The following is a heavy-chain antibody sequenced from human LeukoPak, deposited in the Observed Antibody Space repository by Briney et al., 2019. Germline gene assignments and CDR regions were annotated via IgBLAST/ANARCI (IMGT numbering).Heavy chain of an antibody. D-gene: IGHD3-10*01. V-gene: IGHV4-34*01. Sequence: PSETLSLTCAVYGGSFSAYYWSWIRQPPGKGLEWIGEINHSGSTNYNPSLKSRVTISVDTSKKQFSLKLNSVTAADTAVYYCARDDPNLYPGSGSFDSWGQGTLVTVSS. CDR2: INHSGST. CDR1: GGSFSAYY. J-gene: IGHJ4*02. CDR3: ARDDPNLYPGSGSFDS.